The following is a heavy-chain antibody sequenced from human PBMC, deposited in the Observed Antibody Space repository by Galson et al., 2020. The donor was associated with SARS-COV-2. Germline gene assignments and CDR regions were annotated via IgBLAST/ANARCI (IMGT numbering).Heavy chain of an antibody. V-gene: IGHV3-23*01. J-gene: IGHJ1*01. CDR2: ISGSGGST. CDR3: AKEGGRGQLVPEYFQH. Sequence: GGSLRLSCAASGFTFSSYAMSWVRKAPGKGLEWVSAISGSGGSTYYADSVKGRFTISRDNSKNTLYLQMNSLRAEDTAVYYCAKEGGRGQLVPEYFQHWGQGTLVTVSS. CDR1: GFTFSSYA. D-gene: IGHD6-6*01.